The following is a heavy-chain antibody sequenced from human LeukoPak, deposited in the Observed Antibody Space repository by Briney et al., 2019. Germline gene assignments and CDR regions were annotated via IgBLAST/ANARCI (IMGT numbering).Heavy chain of an antibody. D-gene: IGHD3-22*01. CDR2: ISSSSSYI. V-gene: IGHV3-21*04. Sequence: GGSLRLSCAASGFTFSSYSMNWVRQAPGKGLEWVSSISSSSSYIYYADSVKGRFTISRDNAKNSLYLQMNSLRAEDTALYYCAKDASYYDSSGPVDYWGQGTLVTVSS. J-gene: IGHJ4*02. CDR1: GFTFSSYS. CDR3: AKDASYYDSSGPVDY.